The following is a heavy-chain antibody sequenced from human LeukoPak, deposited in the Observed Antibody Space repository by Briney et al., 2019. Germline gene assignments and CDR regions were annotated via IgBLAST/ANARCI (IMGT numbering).Heavy chain of an antibody. Sequence: GRSLRLSCAASGFTFSSYAMHWVRQAPGKGLEWVAVISYGGSNKYYADSVKGRFTISRDNSKNTLYLQMNSLRAEDTAVYYCAREMTTVTTNYGMDVWGQGTTVTVSS. CDR2: ISYGGSNK. CDR3: AREMTTVTTNYGMDV. V-gene: IGHV3-30*04. J-gene: IGHJ6*02. D-gene: IGHD4-11*01. CDR1: GFTFSSYA.